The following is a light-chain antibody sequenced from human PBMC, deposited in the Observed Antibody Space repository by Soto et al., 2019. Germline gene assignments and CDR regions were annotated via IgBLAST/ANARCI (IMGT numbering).Light chain of an antibody. CDR1: QDITNS. CDR2: DAS. V-gene: IGKV1-33*01. CDR3: QQYDSFPYS. J-gene: IGKJ2*03. Sequence: IQMTQSPLFLSASIGDRVTITCQASQDITNSLNGYQQKPGKAPKLLIYDASMLERGVPSRFSGGGSGTHFTFTISSLQPEDIATFYCQQYDSFPYSFGQGTKVDIK.